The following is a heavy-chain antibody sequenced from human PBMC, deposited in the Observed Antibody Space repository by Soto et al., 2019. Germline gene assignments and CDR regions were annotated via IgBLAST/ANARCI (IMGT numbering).Heavy chain of an antibody. V-gene: IGHV1-2*04. Sequence: QVQLVQSGAEVKKPGASVKVSCKASGYTFTGYYMHWVRQAPGQGLEWMGWINPNSGGTNYAQKFQGWVTMTRDTSISTAYMELSRLRSDDTAVYYCAREAAGRLRGYYFDYWGQGTLVTVSS. CDR1: GYTFTGYY. CDR2: INPNSGGT. D-gene: IGHD6-13*01. J-gene: IGHJ4*02. CDR3: AREAAGRLRGYYFDY.